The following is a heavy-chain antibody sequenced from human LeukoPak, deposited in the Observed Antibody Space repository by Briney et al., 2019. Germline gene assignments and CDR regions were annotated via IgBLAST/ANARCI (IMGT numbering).Heavy chain of an antibody. D-gene: IGHD3-10*01. CDR1: GGSISNFY. V-gene: IGHV4-4*07. J-gene: IGHJ4*02. CDR2: VYSTGST. CDR3: AGLMVRGVIYY. Sequence: SETLSLTCTVSGGSISNFYWSWIRQSAGKGLEWIGRVYSTGSTNYNPSLKSRVTISVDRSKNQFSLKLSSVTAADTAVYYCAGLMVRGVIYYWGQGTLVTVSS.